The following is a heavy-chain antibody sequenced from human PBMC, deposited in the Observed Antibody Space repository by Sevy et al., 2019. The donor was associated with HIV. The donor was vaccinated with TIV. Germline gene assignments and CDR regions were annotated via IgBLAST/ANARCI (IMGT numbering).Heavy chain of an antibody. D-gene: IGHD2-21*02. CDR1: GASITSGGSC. J-gene: IGHJ3*01. Sequence: QSETLSLTCTVSGASITSGGSCWSWIRQHPGSTLEWIGYVYHSGTTYYNPSLESRVSISLDTSKNQVSLNLASVTAADTAVYFCARDGRHYGDYFRDAFDLWGQGTMVTVSS. CDR2: VYHSGTT. CDR3: ARDGRHYGDYFRDAFDL. V-gene: IGHV4-31*03.